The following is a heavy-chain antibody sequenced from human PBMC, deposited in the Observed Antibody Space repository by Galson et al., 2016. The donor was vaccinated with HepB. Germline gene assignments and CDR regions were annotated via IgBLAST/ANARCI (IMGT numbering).Heavy chain of an antibody. Sequence: SLRLSCAASGFTFSRYWMTWVRQAPGKGLEWVANIKQDGSEKYYVDSVKGRFTISRDNAKNSLYLQMNSLRAEDTAVYHCARVLSSWPNPAYYYGMDVWGKGTTVTVSS. CDR2: IKQDGSEK. V-gene: IGHV3-7*01. D-gene: IGHD6-13*01. J-gene: IGHJ6*04. CDR1: GFTFSRYW. CDR3: ARVLSSWPNPAYYYGMDV.